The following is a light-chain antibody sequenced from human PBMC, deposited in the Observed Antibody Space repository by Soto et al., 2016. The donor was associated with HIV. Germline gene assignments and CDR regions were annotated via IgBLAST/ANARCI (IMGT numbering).Light chain of an antibody. V-gene: IGKV1-17*01. Sequence: DIQMTQSPPSLSASVGDRVSITCRSSQGIGNELGWYQQKPGRAPKRLIYLISTLQSGVPSRFSGSGSGTEFTLTTSSLQPEDVATYYCLQHNRNPRTFGQGTKVEI. J-gene: IGKJ1*01. CDR1: QGIGNE. CDR2: LIS. CDR3: LQHNRNPRT.